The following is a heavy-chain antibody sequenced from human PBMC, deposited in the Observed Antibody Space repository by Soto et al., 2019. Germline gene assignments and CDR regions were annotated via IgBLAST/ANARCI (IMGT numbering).Heavy chain of an antibody. CDR3: ASNGRAAVAGYDAFDI. CDR2: IYYSGST. Sequence: PSETLSLTCTVSGGSISSSSYYWGWIRQPPGKGLEWIGSIYYSGSTYYNQSLKSRVTISVDTSKNQFSLKLSSVTAADTAVYYCASNGRAAVAGYDAFDIWGQGTMVTVSS. J-gene: IGHJ3*02. V-gene: IGHV4-39*01. D-gene: IGHD6-19*01. CDR1: GGSISSSSYY.